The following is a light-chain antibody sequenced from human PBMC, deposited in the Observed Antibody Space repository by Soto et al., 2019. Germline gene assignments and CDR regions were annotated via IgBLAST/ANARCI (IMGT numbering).Light chain of an antibody. CDR1: QDISNY. CDR2: GTS. CDR3: QQSYSTPPWT. J-gene: IGKJ1*01. V-gene: IGKV1-39*01. Sequence: DIQLTQSPSFLSASVGDRVTITCRASQDISNYLAWYQQKPGKAPKFLIYGTSTLQSGVPSRFSGSGSGTDFTLTISSLQPEDFATYYCQQSYSTPPWTFGQGTKVDIK.